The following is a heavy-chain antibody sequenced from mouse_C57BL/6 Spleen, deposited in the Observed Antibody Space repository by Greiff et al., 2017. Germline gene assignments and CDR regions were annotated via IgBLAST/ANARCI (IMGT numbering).Heavy chain of an antibody. CDR1: GFNIKDDY. CDR3: TFYDGYYDAMDY. D-gene: IGHD2-3*01. Sequence: VQLQQSGAELVRPGASVKLSCTASGFNIKDDYMHWVKQRPEQGLEWIGWIDPENGDTEYASKFQGKATITADTSSNTAYLQLSSLTSEDTAVYYWTFYDGYYDAMDYWGQGTSVTVSS. V-gene: IGHV14-4*01. J-gene: IGHJ4*01. CDR2: IDPENGDT.